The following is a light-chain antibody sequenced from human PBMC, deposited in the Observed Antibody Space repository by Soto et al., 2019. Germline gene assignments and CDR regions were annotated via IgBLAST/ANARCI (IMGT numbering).Light chain of an antibody. V-gene: IGKV3-20*01. CDR3: QQYGSSPRT. Sequence: EIVLTQSPGTLSLSPGDRATLSCRASQSVSSSHLAWYQQKPGQAPRLLIYGASIRATGIPDRFSGSGSGTDFALIISRLEPEDFALYYCQQYGSSPRTFGQGTKLEIK. CDR2: GAS. J-gene: IGKJ2*01. CDR1: QSVSSSH.